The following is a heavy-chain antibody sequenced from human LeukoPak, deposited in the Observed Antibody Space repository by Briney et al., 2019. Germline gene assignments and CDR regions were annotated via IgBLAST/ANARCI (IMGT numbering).Heavy chain of an antibody. CDR3: AKDIRSVFDAFDI. D-gene: IGHD1-26*01. J-gene: IGHJ3*02. CDR2: IKPDGGHQ. Sequence: GGSLRLSCAASGLAFSDYWMSWVRQAPGKGLEWVANIKPDGGHQNYVDSVKGRFTISRDNVKNSLYLQMTSLRADDTALYFCAKDIRSVFDAFDIWGLGTMVTVSS. CDR1: GLAFSDYW. V-gene: IGHV3-7*03.